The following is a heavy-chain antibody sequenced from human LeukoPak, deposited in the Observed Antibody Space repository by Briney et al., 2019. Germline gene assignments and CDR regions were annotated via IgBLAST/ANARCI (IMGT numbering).Heavy chain of an antibody. D-gene: IGHD6-19*01. CDR3: ARDGSSGPPYYYYCGMDV. Sequence: GGTLRLSCAASGFTLSTYSMHWVREAPGKGRECGSSISSLSTFIYYADSVRGRFSISRDNAKNSLYLQMNSLRAEDTAVYYCARDGSSGPPYYYYCGMDVWGQGTTVTVSS. V-gene: IGHV3-21*01. CDR2: ISSLSTFI. J-gene: IGHJ6*02. CDR1: GFTLSTYS.